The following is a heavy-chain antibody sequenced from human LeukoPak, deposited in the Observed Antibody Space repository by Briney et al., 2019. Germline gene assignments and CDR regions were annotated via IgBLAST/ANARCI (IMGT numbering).Heavy chain of an antibody. J-gene: IGHJ5*02. CDR2: MNPNSGNT. D-gene: IGHD3-3*01. CDR1: GYTFTSYD. Sequence: ASVKVSCKASGYTFTSYDINWVRQATGQGLEWMGWMNPNSGNTGYAQKFQGRVTMTRNTSISTAYMELSSLRSEDTAVYYRARAPKSRTRITIFGVVIIPNWFDPWGQGTLVTVSS. V-gene: IGHV1-8*01. CDR3: ARAPKSRTRITIFGVVIIPNWFDP.